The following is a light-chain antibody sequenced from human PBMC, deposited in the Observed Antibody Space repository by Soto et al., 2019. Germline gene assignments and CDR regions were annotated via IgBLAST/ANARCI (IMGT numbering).Light chain of an antibody. Sequence: QPVLTQSSSASASLGSSVKLTCTLSSGHSGYIIAWHQQQPGKAPRYLMKLEGSGSYNKGSGVPDRFSGSSSGPDRYLTISILRFEDEADYYCETWDSNAVVFGGGTKLTVL. J-gene: IGLJ2*01. CDR2: LEGSGSY. CDR3: ETWDSNAVV. V-gene: IGLV4-60*02. CDR1: SGHSGYI.